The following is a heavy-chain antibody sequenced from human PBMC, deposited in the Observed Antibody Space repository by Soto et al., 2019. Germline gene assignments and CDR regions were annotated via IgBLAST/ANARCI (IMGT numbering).Heavy chain of an antibody. J-gene: IGHJ5*02. V-gene: IGHV1-18*01. CDR2: ISAYNGNT. Sequence: ASVKVSCKASGYTFTSYGISWVRQAPGQGLEWMGWISAYNGNTNYAQKLQGRVTMTTDTSTSTAYMELRSLRSDDTAVYYSALAATPVEANDPWGQGTLVTVSS. D-gene: IGHD2-15*01. CDR3: ALAATPVEANDP. CDR1: GYTFTSYG.